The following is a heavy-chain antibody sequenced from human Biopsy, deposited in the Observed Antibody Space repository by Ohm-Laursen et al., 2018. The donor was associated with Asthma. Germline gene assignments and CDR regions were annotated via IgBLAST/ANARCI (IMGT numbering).Heavy chain of an antibody. Sequence: SSVKVSCKPLGGTFNTYVIGWVRQAPGQGLEWMGGTNSVFGTTTYPQKFQDRVTITADDSTSTVYMELSGLRSEGTAVYYCARKAGSCISRTCYSLDFWGQGTLVTVSS. CDR2: TNSVFGTT. CDR1: GGTFNTYV. J-gene: IGHJ4*02. D-gene: IGHD2-2*01. V-gene: IGHV1-69*01. CDR3: ARKAGSCISRTCYSLDF.